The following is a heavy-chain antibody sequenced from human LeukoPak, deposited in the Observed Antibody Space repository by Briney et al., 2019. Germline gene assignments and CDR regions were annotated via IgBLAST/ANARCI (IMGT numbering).Heavy chain of an antibody. V-gene: IGHV3-23*01. CDR2: ISGSGTDT. CDR3: AKAPVLRYFDWLSSDDLSEYYFDY. CDR1: GFTFSSYA. J-gene: IGHJ4*02. Sequence: PGGSLRLSCGGSGFTFSSYAMSWVRQAPGKGLEWVSAISGSGTDTFYANSVKGRFTISRDNPKNTLYLQMNSLRAEDTAVYYCAKAPVLRYFDWLSSDDLSEYYFDYWGQGTLVTVSS. D-gene: IGHD3-9*01.